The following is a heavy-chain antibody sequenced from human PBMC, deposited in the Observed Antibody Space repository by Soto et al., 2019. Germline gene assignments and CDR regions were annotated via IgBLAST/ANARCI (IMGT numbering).Heavy chain of an antibody. CDR3: ARAVNGARDFDY. CDR2: INHSGST. J-gene: IGHJ4*02. D-gene: IGHD7-27*01. V-gene: IGHV4-34*01. CDR1: GGSFSGYY. Sequence: QVQLQQWGAGLLEPSETLTLTCAVYGGSFSGYYWSWIRQPPGKGLEWSGEINHSGSTNYNPSLKSRVTISVDTSKNQFSLKLSSVTAVDTAVYYCARAVNGARDFDYWGQGTLVTVSS.